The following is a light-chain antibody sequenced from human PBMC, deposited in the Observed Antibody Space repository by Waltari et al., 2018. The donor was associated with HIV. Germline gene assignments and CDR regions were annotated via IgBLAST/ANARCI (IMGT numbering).Light chain of an antibody. CDR2: RNN. V-gene: IGLV1-47*01. J-gene: IGLJ3*02. Sequence: SVLSHPPSAPGTPGQRLINSSSGSRSNIGSNYVYCYQHPPGTAPKLLIYRNNQRPSGVPDRFSGSKSATSASLAISGLRSEDEADYYCAAWDGSLSGFWVFGGGTKLAVL. CDR1: RSNIGSNY. CDR3: AAWDGSLSGFWV.